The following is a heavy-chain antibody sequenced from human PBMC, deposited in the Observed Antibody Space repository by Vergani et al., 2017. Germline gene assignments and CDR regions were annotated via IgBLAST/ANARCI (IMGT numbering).Heavy chain of an antibody. J-gene: IGHJ6*03. CDR1: GGSIRSTFYY. V-gene: IGHV4-39*01. D-gene: IGHD2-21*01. Sequence: QLQLQESDPGLVKPSETLSLTCTVSGGSIRSTFYYWGWIRQPPGKGLEWIGTIYSSGRTYYNPSLKSRVTISVDTSKNQFSLKLNSVTAADTAVYYCASHTEEVIPGYYYYYCYMDVWGKGTTVTVSS. CDR2: IYSSGRT. CDR3: ASHTEEVIPGYYYYYCYMDV.